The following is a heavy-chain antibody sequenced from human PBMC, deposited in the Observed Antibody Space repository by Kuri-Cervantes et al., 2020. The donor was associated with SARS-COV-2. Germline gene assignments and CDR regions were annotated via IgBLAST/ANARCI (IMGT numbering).Heavy chain of an antibody. CDR1: GYTFTGYY. Sequence: ASVKVSCKASGYTFTGYYMHWVRQAPGQGLEWMGWINPNSGGTNYAQKFQGWVTMTRDTSISTAYMELSRLRSDDTAVYYCARALGYCSSTSCSYWDYYYYGMDVWGQGTTVIVSS. D-gene: IGHD2-2*01. CDR3: ARALGYCSSTSCSYWDYYYYGMDV. CDR2: INPNSGGT. V-gene: IGHV1-2*04. J-gene: IGHJ6*02.